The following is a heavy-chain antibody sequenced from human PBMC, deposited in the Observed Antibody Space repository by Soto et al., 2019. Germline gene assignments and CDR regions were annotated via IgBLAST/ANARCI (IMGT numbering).Heavy chain of an antibody. CDR1: GGSISSSSYY. D-gene: IGHD3-10*01. J-gene: IGHJ5*02. CDR3: AREVVRGVIITGLNNWFDP. V-gene: IGHV4-39*02. CDR2: IYYSGST. Sequence: SETLSLTCTFSGGSISSSSYYWGLIRQPPGKGLKRIGIIYYSGSTYYNPSLKSRVTISVDTSKNQFSLKLSSVTAADTAVYYCAREVVRGVIITGLNNWFDPWGQGTLVTVSS.